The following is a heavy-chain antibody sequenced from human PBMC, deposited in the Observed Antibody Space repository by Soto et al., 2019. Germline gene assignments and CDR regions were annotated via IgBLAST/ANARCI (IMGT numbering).Heavy chain of an antibody. J-gene: IGHJ5*02. V-gene: IGHV3-7*04. CDR1: GFTFSSYW. D-gene: IGHD3-3*01. CDR2: IKQDGSEK. CDR3: ARGVNGRAIFGVVRHRFDP. Sequence: EVQLVESGGGLVQPGGSLRLSCAASGFTFSSYWMSWVRQAPGKGLEWVANIKQDGSEKYYVDSVKGRFTISRDNAKNSLYLQMNSLRAEDTAVYYCARGVNGRAIFGVVRHRFDPWGQGTLVTVSS.